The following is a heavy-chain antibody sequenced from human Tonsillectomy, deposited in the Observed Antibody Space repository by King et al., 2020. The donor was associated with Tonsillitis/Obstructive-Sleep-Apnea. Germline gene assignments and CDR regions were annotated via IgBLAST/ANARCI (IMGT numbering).Heavy chain of an antibody. Sequence: VQLQQWGAGLLKPSETLSLTCAVYGGSFSGYYWSWLRQPPGKGLEWIGEINHSGSTNYNPSLKSRVTISVDTSKNQFSLKLSSVTAADTAVYYCAIKGYCSSTSCYPYNTYNDYWGQGTLVTVSS. CDR3: AIKGYCSSTSCYPYNTYNDY. CDR2: INHSGST. D-gene: IGHD2-2*01. V-gene: IGHV4-34*01. J-gene: IGHJ4*02. CDR1: GGSFSGYY.